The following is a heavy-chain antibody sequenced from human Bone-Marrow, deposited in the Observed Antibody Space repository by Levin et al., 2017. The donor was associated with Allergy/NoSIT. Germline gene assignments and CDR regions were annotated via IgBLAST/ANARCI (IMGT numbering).Heavy chain of an antibody. J-gene: IGHJ3*02. CDR2: ITWNSDNI. CDR1: GFTFDDYA. CDR3: TKVKIDEGHAAFDI. D-gene: IGHD3-22*01. Sequence: SLKISCAASGFTFDDYAMHWVRQASGKGLEWVSGITWNSDNIGYADSVKGRFTISRDNAKNSLYLQMNSLRAEDTALYYCTKVKIDEGHAAFDIWGQGTMVTVSS. V-gene: IGHV3-9*01.